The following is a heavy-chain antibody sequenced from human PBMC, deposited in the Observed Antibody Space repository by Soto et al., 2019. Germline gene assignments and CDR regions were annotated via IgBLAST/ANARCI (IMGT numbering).Heavy chain of an antibody. D-gene: IGHD5-18*01. CDR2: ISAYNGNT. V-gene: IGHV1-18*01. CDR3: ARDLGYSYGYLHYYGMDV. Sequence: ASVKVSCKASGYTFTSYGISWVRQAPGQRLKRIRWISAYNGNTNYAQKLQGRVTMTTDTSTSTAYMELRSLRSDDTAVYYCARDLGYSYGYLHYYGMDVWGQGTTVTVSS. CDR1: GYTFTSYG. J-gene: IGHJ6*02.